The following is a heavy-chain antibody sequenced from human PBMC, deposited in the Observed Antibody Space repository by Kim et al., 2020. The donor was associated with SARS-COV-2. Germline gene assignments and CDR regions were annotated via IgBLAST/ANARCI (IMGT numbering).Heavy chain of an antibody. J-gene: IGHJ6*02. CDR2: ISGDGGST. CDR3: AKDVLRGDRWRGKYYYYYGMDV. CDR1: GFTFDDYA. Sequence: GGSLRLSCAASGFTFDDYAMHWVRQAPGKGLEWVSLISGDGGSTYYADSVKGRFTISRVNIKNSLYLQMNSLRTEDTALYYCAKDVLRGDRWRGKYYYYYGMDVWGQGTPVTVSS. D-gene: IGHD2-15*01. V-gene: IGHV3-43*02.